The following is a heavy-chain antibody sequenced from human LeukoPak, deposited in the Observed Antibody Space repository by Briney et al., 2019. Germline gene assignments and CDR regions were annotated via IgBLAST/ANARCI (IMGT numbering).Heavy chain of an antibody. V-gene: IGHV3-43*02. CDR1: GFTFDDYA. CDR2: ISGDGGST. CDR3: AKDGGDGDYFDY. J-gene: IGHJ4*02. Sequence: GGSLRLSCAASGFTFDDYAMHWVRQAPGKGLEWVSLISGDGGSTYYADSVEGRFTISRDNSKNSLYLQMSSLRAEDTALYYCAKDGGDGDYFDYWGQGTLVTVSS. D-gene: IGHD4-17*01.